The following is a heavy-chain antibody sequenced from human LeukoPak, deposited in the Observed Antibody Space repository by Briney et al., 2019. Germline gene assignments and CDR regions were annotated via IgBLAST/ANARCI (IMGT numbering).Heavy chain of an antibody. Sequence: GGSLRLSCAASGFTFSSYGMHWVRQAPGKGLEWVAFIRYDESNKYYADYVKGRFTISRDNSKNTLYLQMNSLRAEDTAVYYCAKDSQRYQLPPGYFDYWGQGTLVTVSS. CDR2: IRYDESNK. V-gene: IGHV3-30*02. D-gene: IGHD2-2*01. CDR3: AKDSQRYQLPPGYFDY. J-gene: IGHJ4*02. CDR1: GFTFSSYG.